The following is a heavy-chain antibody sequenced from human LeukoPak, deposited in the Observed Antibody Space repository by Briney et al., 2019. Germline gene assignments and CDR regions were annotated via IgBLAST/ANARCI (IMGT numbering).Heavy chain of an antibody. J-gene: IGHJ4*02. V-gene: IGHV1-18*01. CDR3: ARTVSIAAAAHDDY. CDR2: ISAYNGNT. Sequence: GASVKVSCKASGYTFTSYGISWVRQAPGQGLEWMGWISAYNGNTNYAQKLQGRVTMTTDTSTSTAYMELRSLRSDDTAVYYCARTVSIAAAAHDDYWGQGTLVTVSS. D-gene: IGHD6-13*01. CDR1: GYTFTSYG.